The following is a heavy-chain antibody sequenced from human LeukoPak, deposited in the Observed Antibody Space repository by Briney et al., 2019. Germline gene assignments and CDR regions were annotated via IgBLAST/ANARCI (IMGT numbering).Heavy chain of an antibody. D-gene: IGHD3-10*01. CDR3: ARRIVTYYYGSGLDY. V-gene: IGHV3-7*01. CDR2: IKQDESEE. J-gene: IGHJ4*02. CDR1: GFTFSSYW. Sequence: GGSLRLSCAASGFTFSSYWMSWVRQAPGKGQEWVANIKQDESEEYYVDSVKGRFTISRDNAKNSLYLQMNSLRAEDTAVYFCARRIVTYYYGSGLDYWGQGTLVTVSS.